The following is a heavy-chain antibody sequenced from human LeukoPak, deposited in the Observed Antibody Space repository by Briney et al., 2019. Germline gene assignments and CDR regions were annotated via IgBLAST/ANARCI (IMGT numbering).Heavy chain of an antibody. CDR2: IRFDGSNT. Sequence: PGGSLRLSCAASGFTFSSNGMHWVRQAPGKGLERVAFIRFDGSNTYYADSVKGRLTISRDTSKNTLYLQMNSLRPEDTAVYYCAKAGGSSWAVLDYWGQGTLVTVSS. CDR1: GFTFSSNG. V-gene: IGHV3-30*02. CDR3: AKAGGSSWAVLDY. D-gene: IGHD6-13*01. J-gene: IGHJ4*02.